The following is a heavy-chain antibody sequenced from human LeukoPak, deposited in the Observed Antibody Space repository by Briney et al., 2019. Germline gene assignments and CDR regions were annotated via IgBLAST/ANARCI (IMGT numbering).Heavy chain of an antibody. CDR1: GGSISSGSYY. D-gene: IGHD3-22*01. J-gene: IGHJ5*02. V-gene: IGHV4-61*02. Sequence: SETRSLTCTVSGGSISSGSYYWSWIRQPAGKGLEWIGRIYTSGSTNYNPSLKSRVTISVDTSKNQFSLKLSSVTAADTAVYYCARDRRNYYDSSGYLTSWFDPWGQGTLVTVSS. CDR2: IYTSGST. CDR3: ARDRRNYYDSSGYLTSWFDP.